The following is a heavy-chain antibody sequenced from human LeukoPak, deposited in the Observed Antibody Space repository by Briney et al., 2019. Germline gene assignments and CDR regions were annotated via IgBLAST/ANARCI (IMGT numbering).Heavy chain of an antibody. D-gene: IGHD2-15*01. CDR3: AGGSLGCSRGSCYPTDY. J-gene: IGHJ4*02. CDR2: ISSSSSYI. Sequence: GGSLRLSCAASGFTFSSYSMNWVRQAPGKGLEWVSSISSSSSYIYYADSVKGRFTISRDNAKNSLYLQMNSLRAEDTAVYYCAGGSLGCSRGSCYPTDYWGQGTLVIVSS. V-gene: IGHV3-21*01. CDR1: GFTFSSYS.